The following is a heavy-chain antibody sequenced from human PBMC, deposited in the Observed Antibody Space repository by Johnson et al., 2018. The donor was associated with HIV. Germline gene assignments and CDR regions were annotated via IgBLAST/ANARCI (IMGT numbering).Heavy chain of an antibody. CDR3: AETPGIAAAGTGYAFDI. CDR1: GITFSDYA. D-gene: IGHD6-13*01. V-gene: IGHV3-30*04. Sequence: VQLVESGGGVVQPGRSLRLSCAASGITFSDYAMHWVRQAPGKGLEWVAVISYDGSNKYYADSVKGRFTISRDNSKNTLYLQMNSLRAEDTAVSYCAETPGIAAAGTGYAFDIWGQGTMVTVSS. J-gene: IGHJ3*02. CDR2: ISYDGSNK.